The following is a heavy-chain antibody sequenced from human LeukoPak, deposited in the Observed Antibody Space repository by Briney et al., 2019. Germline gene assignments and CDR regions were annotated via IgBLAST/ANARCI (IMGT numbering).Heavy chain of an antibody. D-gene: IGHD2-2*01. CDR2: LSHSGSS. CDR3: AGARYANAWYAFDV. J-gene: IGHJ3*01. V-gene: IGHV4-59*02. Sequence: KPSETLSLTCTVSGGSVSSYYWSWIRRPPGRGLEWIAYLSHSGSSDSNPSLTSRVTTLVDTSKNQFSLKLTSVTAADTAVYYCAGARYANAWYAFDVWGHGTMVTVSS. CDR1: GGSVSSYY.